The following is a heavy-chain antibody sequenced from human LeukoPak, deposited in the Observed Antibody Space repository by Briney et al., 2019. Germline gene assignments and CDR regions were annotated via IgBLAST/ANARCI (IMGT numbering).Heavy chain of an antibody. V-gene: IGHV3-66*01. Sequence: GGSLRLSCAASGFTVSSNHMSWVRQAPGKGLEWVSIIYIGGTIYYADSVKGRFTISRDNSMNTVYLEKNSLRAEDTAVYYCARDGEDHYYDYWGQGTLVTVST. J-gene: IGHJ4*02. CDR3: ARDGEDHYYDY. CDR1: GFTVSSNH. D-gene: IGHD7-27*01. CDR2: IYIGGTI.